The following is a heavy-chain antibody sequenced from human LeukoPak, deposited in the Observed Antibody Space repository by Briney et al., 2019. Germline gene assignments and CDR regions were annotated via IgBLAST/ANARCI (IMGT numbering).Heavy chain of an antibody. CDR3: ARADKDGYGFFGFDY. CDR2: INWNGGSI. V-gene: IGHV3-20*04. D-gene: IGHD5-18*01. Sequence: GGSLRLSCAASGFAFDDYGMSWVRQAPGKGLEWVSGINWNGGSIGYADFVKGRFTISRDNAKNSLYLQINSLRAEDTALYYCARADKDGYGFFGFDYWGQGTLVTVSS. CDR1: GFAFDDYG. J-gene: IGHJ4*02.